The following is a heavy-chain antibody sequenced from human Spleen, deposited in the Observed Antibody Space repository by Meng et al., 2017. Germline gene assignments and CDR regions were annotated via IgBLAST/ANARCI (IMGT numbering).Heavy chain of an antibody. CDR1: GFIFTGYH. V-gene: IGHV3-30*01. J-gene: IGHJ4*02. D-gene: IGHD1-1*01. CDR3: ARDSYSYNWNDFIDY. Sequence: GESLKISCAASGFIFTGYHMHWVRQAPGKGLEWMAVISHDGSNEYYADFVKGRVTVSRDNSKKTLYLQMNSLRAEDTAVYYCARDSYSYNWNDFIDYWGQGTVVTVSS. CDR2: ISHDGSNE.